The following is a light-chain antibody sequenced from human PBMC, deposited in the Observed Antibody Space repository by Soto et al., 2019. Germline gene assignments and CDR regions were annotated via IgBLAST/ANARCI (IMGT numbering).Light chain of an antibody. J-gene: IGKJ5*01. CDR1: QSVSSK. V-gene: IGKV3-15*01. Sequence: EVVMTQSPATLSVSPWESVTLSCRGSQSVSSKLAWYQQRPRQAPRLLIYGASTRATGIPARFSGSGSGTDFTLTISSLQSEDFAVYYCQQYNKWPSITCGQGTRLEIK. CDR3: QQYNKWPSIT. CDR2: GAS.